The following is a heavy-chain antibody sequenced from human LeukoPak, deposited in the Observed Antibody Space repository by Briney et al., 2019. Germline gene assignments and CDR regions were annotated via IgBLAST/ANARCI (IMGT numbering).Heavy chain of an antibody. CDR2: ISNSAGTI. J-gene: IGHJ5*02. V-gene: IGHV3-11*04. CDR1: GFTVSSNY. D-gene: IGHD4-11*01. Sequence: PGGSLRLSCAASGFTVSSNYMSWVRQAPGKGLEWVSYISNSAGTIYYADSVKGRFTISRDNAKNSLYLQMNSLSAEDTAVYYCARDGGTVTTGNWFDPWGQGTLVTVSS. CDR3: ARDGGTVTTGNWFDP.